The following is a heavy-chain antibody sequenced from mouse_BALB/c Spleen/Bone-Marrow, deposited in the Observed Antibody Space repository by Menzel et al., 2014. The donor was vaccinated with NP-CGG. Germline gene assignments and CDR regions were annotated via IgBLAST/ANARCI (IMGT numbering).Heavy chain of an antibody. CDR1: GFAFSSYD. CDR2: ISSGGGST. Sequence: DVKLVESGGGLVKPGGSLKLSCAASGFAFSSYDMSWVRQTPEKRLEWVAYISSGGGSTYYPDTVKGRFTISRDNAKNTLYLQMSNLKSEDTAMYYCAREVLRDYFDYWGQGTTLTVSS. J-gene: IGHJ2*01. V-gene: IGHV5-12-1*01. D-gene: IGHD1-1*01. CDR3: AREVLRDYFDY.